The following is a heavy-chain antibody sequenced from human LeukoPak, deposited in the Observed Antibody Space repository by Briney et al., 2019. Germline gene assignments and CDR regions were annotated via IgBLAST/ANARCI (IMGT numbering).Heavy chain of an antibody. V-gene: IGHV3-30-3*01. CDR1: GFTFSSYA. D-gene: IGHD2-21*02. CDR3: ARGPCGGDCPFDF. Sequence: QPGGSLRLSCAASGFTFSSYAMHWVRQAPGKGLEWVAVISYDGSNKYYADSVKGRFTISRDNSKNTLYLQMNSLRAEDTAVYYCARGPCGGDCPFDFWGQGTLVTVSS. J-gene: IGHJ4*02. CDR2: ISYDGSNK.